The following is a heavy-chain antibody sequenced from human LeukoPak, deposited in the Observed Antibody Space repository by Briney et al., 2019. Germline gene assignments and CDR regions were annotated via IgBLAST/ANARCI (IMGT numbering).Heavy chain of an antibody. V-gene: IGHV3-48*04. CDR2: ITISTGII. J-gene: IGHJ4*02. D-gene: IGHD1-26*01. CDR1: GFTFSDYN. CDR3: ARLGGSYLFPDFDY. Sequence: GGSLRLSCAASGFTFSDYNMNWVRQAPGKGLEWVAYITISTGIIYYADSVKGRFTISRDNAKNSLYLQMNSLRAEDTAVYYCARLGGSYLFPDFDYWGQGTLVTVSS.